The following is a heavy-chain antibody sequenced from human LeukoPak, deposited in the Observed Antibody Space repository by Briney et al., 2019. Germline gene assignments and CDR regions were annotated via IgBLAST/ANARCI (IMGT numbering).Heavy chain of an antibody. CDR3: ARERYGNYYYYMDV. D-gene: IGHD3-10*01. J-gene: IGHJ6*03. Sequence: SETLSLTCAVSGYSISSGYYWGWIRQPPGKGLEWIGRIYTSGSTNYNPSLKSRVTISVDKSKNQFSLKLSSVTAADTAVYYCARERYGNYYYYMDVWGKGTTVTVSS. CDR2: IYTSGST. V-gene: IGHV4-38-2*02. CDR1: GYSISSGYY.